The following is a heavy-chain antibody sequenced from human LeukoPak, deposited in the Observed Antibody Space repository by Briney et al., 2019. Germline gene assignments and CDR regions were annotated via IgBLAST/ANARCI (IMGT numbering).Heavy chain of an antibody. D-gene: IGHD5-24*01. V-gene: IGHV1-69*01. Sequence: ASVKVSCKASGGTFSSYAISWVRQAPGQGLEWMGGIIPIFGTANYAQKFQGRVTITADESTSTAYKELSNLRSEDTAVYYCAGEMATAFFDYWGQGTLVTVSS. CDR2: IIPIFGTA. CDR1: GGTFSSYA. J-gene: IGHJ4*02. CDR3: AGEMATAFFDY.